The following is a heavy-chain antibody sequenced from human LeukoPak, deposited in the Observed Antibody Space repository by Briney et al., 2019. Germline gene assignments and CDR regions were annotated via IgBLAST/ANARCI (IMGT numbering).Heavy chain of an antibody. D-gene: IGHD2-15*01. CDR2: IYYSGST. V-gene: IGHV4-59*01. J-gene: IGHJ4*02. CDR1: GGSFSGYY. Sequence: SETLSLTCAVYGGSFSGYYWSWIRQPPGKGLEWIGYIYYSGSTNYNPSLKSRVTISVDTSKNQFSLKLSSVTAADTAVYYCARSNLGYCSGGSCYTYDYWGQGTLVTVSS. CDR3: ARSNLGYCSGGSCYTYDY.